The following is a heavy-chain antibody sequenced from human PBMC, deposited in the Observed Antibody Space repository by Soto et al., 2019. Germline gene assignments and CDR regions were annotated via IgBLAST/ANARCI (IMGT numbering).Heavy chain of an antibody. CDR2: IDWDDDK. V-gene: IGHV2-70*12. J-gene: IGHJ4*02. Sequence: SGPTLVNPTQTLTLTCTFSGFSLSTSGMRVSWIRQPPGKALEWLARIDWDDDKFYSTSLKTRLTISKDTSKNQVVLTMTNMDPVDTATYYCAHRLYGDYEFDYWGQGTLVTVSS. CDR3: AHRLYGDYEFDY. CDR1: GFSLSTSGMR. D-gene: IGHD4-17*01.